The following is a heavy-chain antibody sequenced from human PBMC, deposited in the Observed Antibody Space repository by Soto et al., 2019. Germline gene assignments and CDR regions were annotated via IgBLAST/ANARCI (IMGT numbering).Heavy chain of an antibody. J-gene: IGHJ5*02. CDR3: AHSLYDYVWGTNWFDP. Sequence: QITLKESGPTLVKPTQTLTLTCTFSGFSLSTSGVGVGWIRQPPGKALEWLALIYWDDDKRYSPSLKSRLTITKDTSKTQVVLTMTNMDPVHTATYYCAHSLYDYVWGTNWFDPWGQGTLVTVSS. D-gene: IGHD3-16*01. V-gene: IGHV2-5*02. CDR1: GFSLSTSGVG. CDR2: IYWDDDK.